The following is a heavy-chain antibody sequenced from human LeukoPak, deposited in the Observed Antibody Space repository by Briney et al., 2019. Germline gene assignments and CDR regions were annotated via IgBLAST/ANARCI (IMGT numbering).Heavy chain of an antibody. J-gene: IGHJ2*01. Sequence: PSETLSLTCAVSGYSISSGYYWGWIRQPPGKGLEWIGSIYHSGSTYYNPSLKSRVTISVDTSKNQFSLKLSSVTAADTAVYYCARKGFLEWSSNWYFDLWGRGTLVTVSS. CDR2: IYHSGST. CDR1: GYSISSGYY. D-gene: IGHD3-3*01. V-gene: IGHV4-38-2*01. CDR3: ARKGFLEWSSNWYFDL.